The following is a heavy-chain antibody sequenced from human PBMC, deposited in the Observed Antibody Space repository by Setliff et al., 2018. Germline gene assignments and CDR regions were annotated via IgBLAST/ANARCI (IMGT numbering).Heavy chain of an antibody. CDR3: ARGQPHPYCSSTSCYYDY. CDR2: ISAYNGNT. CDR1: GYTFTSYG. Sequence: GASVKVSCKASGYTFTSYGISWVRQAPGQGLEWMGWISAYNGNTNYAQKLQGRVTMTTDTSTSTAYMELRSLRSDDTAVYYCARGQPHPYCSSTSCYYDYWGQGTLVTVSS. D-gene: IGHD2-2*01. V-gene: IGHV1-18*01. J-gene: IGHJ4*02.